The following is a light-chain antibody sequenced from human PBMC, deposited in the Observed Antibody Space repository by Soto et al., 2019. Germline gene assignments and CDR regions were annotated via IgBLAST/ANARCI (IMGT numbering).Light chain of an antibody. J-gene: IGLJ2*01. CDR1: SSDVGGYHY. CDR3: VSYGGSNNLV. CDR2: EVS. Sequence: QSALTQPPSASVSPGQSVTISCTGTSSDVGGYHYVSWDQQHAGKAPKLMIREVSQRPAGVPDRFTGYKSGNTASLTVSVHQAEDEDDYYCVSYGGSNNLVFGGGTKLTVL. V-gene: IGLV2-8*01.